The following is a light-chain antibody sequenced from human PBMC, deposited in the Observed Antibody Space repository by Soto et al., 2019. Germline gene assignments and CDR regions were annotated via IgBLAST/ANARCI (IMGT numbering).Light chain of an antibody. Sequence: SALTQPRSLSGSPGQSGTISCTGTSSDVGSYNYVSWYQQHPDKPPKFMLYDVSKRPSGVPDRFSGSKSGNTASLTISGLQAEDEADYYCCSYAGSYTHYVFGTGTKVTVL. CDR3: CSYAGSYTHYV. V-gene: IGLV2-11*01. CDR2: DVS. CDR1: SSDVGSYNY. J-gene: IGLJ1*01.